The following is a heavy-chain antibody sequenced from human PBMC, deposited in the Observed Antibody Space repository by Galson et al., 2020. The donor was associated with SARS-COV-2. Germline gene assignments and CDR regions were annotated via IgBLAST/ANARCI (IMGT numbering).Heavy chain of an antibody. CDR3: ARDLVGATYFGY. J-gene: IGHJ4*02. CDR1: GLTFSSYG. Sequence: GGSLRLSCAASGLTFSSYGMHWVRQAPGKGLEWVAVIWYDGSNKYYADSVKGRFTISRDNSKNTLYLQMNSLRAEDTAVYYCARDLVGATYFGYWGQGTLVTVSS. D-gene: IGHD1-26*01. CDR2: IWYDGSNK. V-gene: IGHV3-33*01.